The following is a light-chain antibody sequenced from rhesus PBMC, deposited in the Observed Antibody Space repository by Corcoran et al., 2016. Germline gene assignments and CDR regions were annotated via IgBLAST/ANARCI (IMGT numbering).Light chain of an antibody. Sequence: DIQMTQSPSSLSASVGDRVIITCRASQGISSYLAWYQQKPGKAPKLLIYAASTLQSGVPSRFSGSGSGTDVTLTLSSLQPEDFATYYCQQHNSYPLTFGGGTKVELK. CDR2: AAS. CDR3: QQHNSYPLT. CDR1: QGISSY. J-gene: IGKJ4*01. V-gene: IGKV1-25*01.